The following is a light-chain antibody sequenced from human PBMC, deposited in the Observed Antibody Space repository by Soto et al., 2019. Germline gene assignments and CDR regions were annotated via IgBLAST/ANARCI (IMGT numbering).Light chain of an antibody. J-gene: IGLJ1*01. CDR3: SSYTSSSNLYV. Sequence: ALTQPASVSGSPGQSITISCTGTSSDVGGYNYVSWYQQHPGKAPKLMIYEVSNQPSGVSNRFSGSKSGNTASLTISGLQAEYEADYYCSSYTSSSNLYVFGTGTKVTAL. CDR1: SSDVGGYNY. CDR2: EVS. V-gene: IGLV2-14*01.